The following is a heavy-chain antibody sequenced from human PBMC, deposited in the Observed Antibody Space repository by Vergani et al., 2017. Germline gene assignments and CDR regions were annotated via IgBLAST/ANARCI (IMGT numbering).Heavy chain of an antibody. CDR1: GYSISSGYY. Sequence: QVQLQESGPGLVKPSETLSLTCAVAGYSISSGYYWGWIRQPPGKGLEWIGSIYHSGSTYYNPSLKGRVTISVDTSKNQFSLKLSTVTAADTAVYYCARCIAAFDAFDIWGQGTMVTVSS. CDR3: ARCIAAFDAFDI. D-gene: IGHD6-6*01. V-gene: IGHV4-38-2*01. J-gene: IGHJ3*02. CDR2: IYHSGST.